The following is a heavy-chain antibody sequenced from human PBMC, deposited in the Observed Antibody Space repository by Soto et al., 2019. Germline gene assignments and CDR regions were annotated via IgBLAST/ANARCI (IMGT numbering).Heavy chain of an antibody. J-gene: IGHJ6*02. Sequence: EVQLVESGGGLVKPGGSLRLSCVASGFTFSSYSVNWVRPAPGKGLEWVSSISSSSSYMYYADSVKGRFTISRDNAKNSLYLQMNSLRAEDTAVYYCASPYSNSNYYGMDVWGQGTTVTVSS. D-gene: IGHD6-13*01. CDR3: ASPYSNSNYYGMDV. CDR2: ISSSSSYM. CDR1: GFTFSSYS. V-gene: IGHV3-21*01.